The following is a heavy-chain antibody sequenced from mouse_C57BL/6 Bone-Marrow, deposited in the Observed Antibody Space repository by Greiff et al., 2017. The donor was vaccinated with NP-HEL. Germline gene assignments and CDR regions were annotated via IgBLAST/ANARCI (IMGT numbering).Heavy chain of an antibody. CDR1: GYTFTDYE. D-gene: IGHD1-1*01. CDR2: IDPETGGT. V-gene: IGHV1-15*01. Sequence: VQLQQSGAELVRPGASVTLSCKASGYTFTDYEMHWVKQTPVHGLEWIGAIDPETGGTAYNQKFKGKAILTADKSSSTAYMELRSLTSEDSAVYYCTRSRYYGTAWFDYWGQGTLVTVSA. J-gene: IGHJ3*01. CDR3: TRSRYYGTAWFDY.